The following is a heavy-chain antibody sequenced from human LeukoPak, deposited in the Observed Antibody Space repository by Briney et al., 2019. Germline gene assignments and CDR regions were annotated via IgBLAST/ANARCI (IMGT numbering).Heavy chain of an antibody. CDR2: IKSKTDGGTT. Sequence: GGSLRLSCAASGFTFSNAWMSWVRQAPGKGLEWVGRIKSKTDGGTTDYAAPVKGRFTISRDDSKNTLYLQMNSLKTEDTAVYYCTTWKSSGYYTDYWGQGTLVTVSS. V-gene: IGHV3-15*01. J-gene: IGHJ4*02. CDR3: TTWKSSGYYTDY. CDR1: GFTFSNAW. D-gene: IGHD3-22*01.